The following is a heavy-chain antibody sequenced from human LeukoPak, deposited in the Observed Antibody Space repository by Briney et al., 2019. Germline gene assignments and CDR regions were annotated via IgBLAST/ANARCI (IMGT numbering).Heavy chain of an antibody. CDR2: ISSSGKSI. D-gene: IGHD2/OR15-2a*01. J-gene: IGHJ5*01. CDR3: ARGVSAASTNWFDS. V-gene: IGHV3-48*03. CDR1: EFSFSIYE. Sequence: GGSLTLSCAASEFSFSIYEMNWVRQTPGKGLEWLSYISSSGKSIYYADSVKGRFTISRDNAKNSVYLQMNSLRVEDTAVYYCARGVSAASTNWFDSWGQGTLVTVSS.